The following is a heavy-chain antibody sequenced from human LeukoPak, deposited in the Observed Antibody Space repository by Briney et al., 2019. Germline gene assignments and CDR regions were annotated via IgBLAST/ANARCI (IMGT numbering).Heavy chain of an antibody. CDR2: IYYSGST. CDR3: ARARDAAAADY. V-gene: IGHV4-61*01. J-gene: IGHJ4*02. CDR1: GGSISSSSYY. Sequence: PSETLSLTCTVSGGSISSSSYYWSWIRQPPGKGLEWIGYIYYSGSTNYNPSLKSRVTISVDTSKNQFSLKLSSVTAADTAVYYCARARDAAAADYWGQGTLVTVSS. D-gene: IGHD6-13*01.